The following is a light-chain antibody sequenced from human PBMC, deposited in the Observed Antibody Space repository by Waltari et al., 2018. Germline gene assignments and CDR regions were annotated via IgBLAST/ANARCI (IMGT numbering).Light chain of an antibody. J-gene: IGKJ2*03. V-gene: IGKV3-15*01. CDR2: GAS. Sequence: EIVMTQSPVTLSVSPGERATLPCRASQSISKNLAWYQQKTGHAPRLLIYGASTRATGIPARFSGSGSGTEFTLTISNLQTEDFVVYYCQQYNHWYSFGQGTKLEIK. CDR1: QSISKN. CDR3: QQYNHWYS.